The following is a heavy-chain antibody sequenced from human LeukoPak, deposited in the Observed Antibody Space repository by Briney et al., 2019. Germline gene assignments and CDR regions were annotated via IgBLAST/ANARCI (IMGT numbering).Heavy chain of an antibody. CDR2: ISSSGSTI. V-gene: IGHV3-48*03. CDR3: TRDPRHFDS. CDR1: GFTFSSYE. Sequence: GGSLRLSCAASGFTFSSYEMNWVRQAPGKGLEWVSYISSSGSTIYYADSVKGRFTISRDNAKNSLYLQMSSLRVEDTAVYYCTRDPRHFDSCGQGTLVTVSS. D-gene: IGHD6-6*01. J-gene: IGHJ5*01.